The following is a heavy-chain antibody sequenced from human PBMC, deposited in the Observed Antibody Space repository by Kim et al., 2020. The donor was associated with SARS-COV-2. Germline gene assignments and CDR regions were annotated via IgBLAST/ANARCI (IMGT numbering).Heavy chain of an antibody. CDR2: IDYSGST. Sequence: SETLSLTCTVSGGSISSSNYYWGWIRQPPGKGLEWIGTIDYSGSTYYNPSLKSRVTITVDTSKNQFSLKLSSVTAADTAVYYCARLEVSYTSFDYWGQGTLVTVSS. V-gene: IGHV4-39*01. CDR3: ARLEVSYTSFDY. CDR1: GGSISSSNYY. D-gene: IGHD3-10*01. J-gene: IGHJ4*02.